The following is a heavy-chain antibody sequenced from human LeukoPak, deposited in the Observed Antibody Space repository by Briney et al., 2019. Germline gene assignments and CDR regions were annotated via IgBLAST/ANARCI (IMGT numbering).Heavy chain of an antibody. CDR2: ISGSGSAI. D-gene: IGHD3-10*01. V-gene: IGHV3-48*03. CDR1: GFTFSSYE. J-gene: IGHJ4*02. Sequence: GGSLRLSCAASGFTFSSYEMNWVRRAPGKGLEWVSYISGSGSAIYYADSVKGRFTISRDNAKNSLYLQMNSLRAEDTAVYYCARDGGSGILDWGQGTLVTVSS. CDR3: ARDGGSGILD.